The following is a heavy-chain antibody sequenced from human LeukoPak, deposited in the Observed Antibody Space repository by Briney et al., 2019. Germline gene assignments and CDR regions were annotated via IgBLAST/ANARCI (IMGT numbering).Heavy chain of an antibody. J-gene: IGHJ5*02. CDR1: GGSISSYY. CDR2: IYYSGST. V-gene: IGHV4-59*01. CDR3: ARSGVITGWFDP. Sequence: PSETLSLTCTVSGGSISSYYWSWIRQPPGKGLEWIGYIYYSGSTNYNPSLKSRVTISVDTSKNQFSLKLSSVTAADTAVYYCARSGVITGWFDPWGQGSLATVSS. D-gene: IGHD1-20*01.